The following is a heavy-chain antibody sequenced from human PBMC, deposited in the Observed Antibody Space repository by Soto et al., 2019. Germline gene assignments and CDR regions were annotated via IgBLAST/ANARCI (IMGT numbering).Heavy chain of an antibody. D-gene: IGHD3-10*01. J-gene: IGHJ6*02. CDR1: GGTFCNSA. CDR2: IIPSFATG. CDR3: ASSYYGSGSYWFYGMDV. V-gene: IGHV1-69*13. Sequence: SVKVSCKASGGTFCNSAISWVRQAPGQGLEWMGGIIPSFATGNSAPEFQGRLTITADQATTTAYMELRSLRSEETAVYYCASSYYGSGSYWFYGMDVWGQGTTVTAP.